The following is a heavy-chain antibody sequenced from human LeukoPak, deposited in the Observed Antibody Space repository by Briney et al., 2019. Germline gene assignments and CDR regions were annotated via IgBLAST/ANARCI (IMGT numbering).Heavy chain of an antibody. V-gene: IGHV4-34*01. D-gene: IGHD3-10*01. J-gene: IGHJ5*02. CDR3: ARQAASAYYFGSGNWFDP. CDR2: INHSGST. CDR1: GGSFSGYY. Sequence: SETLSLTCAVYGGSFSGYYWSWIRQPPGKGLEWIGEINHSGSTNYNPSLKSRVTISVDTSKNQFSLKLNSVTAADTAVYYCARQAASAYYFGSGNWFDPWGQGTLVTVSS.